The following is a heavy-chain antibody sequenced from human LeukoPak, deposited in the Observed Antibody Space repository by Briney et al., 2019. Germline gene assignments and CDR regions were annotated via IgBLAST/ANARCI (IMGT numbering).Heavy chain of an antibody. V-gene: IGHV3-23*01. Sequence: GGSLRLSCAASGFTFNNYAMSWVRQAPGKGLEWVSAISSSGGSTYYADSVKGRFTISRDNSKNTLYVQMNSLRAEDTAVYYCAKDGGSYSLYYYHMDVWGKGTTVTVSS. CDR3: AKDGGSYSLYYYHMDV. J-gene: IGHJ6*03. D-gene: IGHD3-10*01. CDR2: ISSSGGST. CDR1: GFTFNNYA.